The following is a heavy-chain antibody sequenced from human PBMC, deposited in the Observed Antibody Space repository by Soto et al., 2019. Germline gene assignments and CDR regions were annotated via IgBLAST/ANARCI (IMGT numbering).Heavy chain of an antibody. J-gene: IGHJ4*02. D-gene: IGHD3-10*01. V-gene: IGHV3-30-3*01. CDR2: ISYDGSNK. CDR3: ARERITMVRGLDY. CDR1: GSTFSSYA. Sequence: QVQLVESGGGVVQPGRSLRLSCAASGSTFSSYAMHWVRQAPGKGLEWVAVISYDGSNKYYADSVKGRFTISRDNSKNTLYLQMNSLRAEDTAVYYCARERITMVRGLDYWGQGTLVTVSS.